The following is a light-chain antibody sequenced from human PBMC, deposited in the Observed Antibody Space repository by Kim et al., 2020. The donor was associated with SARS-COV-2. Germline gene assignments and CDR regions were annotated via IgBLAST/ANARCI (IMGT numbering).Light chain of an antibody. CDR3: QQLNSYPRT. CDR2: AAS. V-gene: IGKV1-9*01. CDR1: HGISSY. Sequence: SASVGDRVTITCRASHGISSYLAWFQQKPRKAPKLLIYAASTLQSGVPSRFSGSGSGTEFTLTISSLQPEDFATYYCQQLNSYPRTFGQGTKLEI. J-gene: IGKJ2*01.